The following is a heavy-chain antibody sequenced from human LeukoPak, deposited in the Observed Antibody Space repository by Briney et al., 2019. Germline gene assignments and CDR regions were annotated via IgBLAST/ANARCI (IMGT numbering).Heavy chain of an antibody. CDR1: GGTFSSYA. CDR2: IIPIFGTA. Sequence: GASVKVSCKASGGTFSSYAISWVRQAPGQGLEWMGGIIPIFGTANYAQKFQGRVTITTDESTSTAYMELSSLRSEDTAVYYCARNTPPRDSELELPRTNRYYYMDVWGKGTTVTVSS. CDR3: ARNTPPRDSELELPRTNRYYYMDV. J-gene: IGHJ6*03. V-gene: IGHV1-69*05. D-gene: IGHD1-7*01.